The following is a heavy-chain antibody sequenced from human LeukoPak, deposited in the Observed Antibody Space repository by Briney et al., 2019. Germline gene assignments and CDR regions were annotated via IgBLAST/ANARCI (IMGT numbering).Heavy chain of an antibody. CDR3: ARDLSLTMVRGVID. Sequence: GGSLRLSCAASKLTFSNYWMNWVRLAPGKGLEWVANIRQDGTERSYVDSVKGRFTISRDNAKNTLFLQMNSLRAEDTAVYYCARDLSLTMVRGVIDWGQGTLVTVSS. CDR2: IRQDGTER. V-gene: IGHV3-7*01. CDR1: KLTFSNYW. J-gene: IGHJ4*02. D-gene: IGHD3-10*01.